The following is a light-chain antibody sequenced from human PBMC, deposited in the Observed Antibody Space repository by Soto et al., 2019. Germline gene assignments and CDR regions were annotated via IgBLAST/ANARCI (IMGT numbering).Light chain of an antibody. V-gene: IGKV1-6*01. Sequence: AIQMTQSPSSLSASVGDRVTLTCRANQAIRYDLAWYQQKPGRAPKLLIYAASHLQSGVPSSFSGSGTGTGSTHTISNAQAEDFATDSKQHNHGATRTFGHRTKMKI. CDR1: QAIRYD. CDR3: QHNHGATRT. CDR2: AAS. J-gene: IGKJ1*01.